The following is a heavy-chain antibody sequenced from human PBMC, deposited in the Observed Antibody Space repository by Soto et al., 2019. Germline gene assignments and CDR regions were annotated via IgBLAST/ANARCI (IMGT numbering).Heavy chain of an antibody. CDR2: ISGTGRVT. Sequence: EVQLLESGGGLVQPGGSLKLSCAASEFTFSSYAMSWVRQAPGKGLEWVSGISGTGRVTNYAESVKGRFTISRDNLKSTLFLQMNSLRPEDTAVYYCAKDVHYDIVTGIEYFHHWGQGTLVTVSS. CDR3: AKDVHYDIVTGIEYFHH. CDR1: EFTFSSYA. D-gene: IGHD3-9*01. J-gene: IGHJ1*01. V-gene: IGHV3-23*01.